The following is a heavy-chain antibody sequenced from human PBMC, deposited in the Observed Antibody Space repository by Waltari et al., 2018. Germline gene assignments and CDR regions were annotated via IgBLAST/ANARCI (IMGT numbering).Heavy chain of an antibody. CDR3: ARNYDSSGYYPNDAFDI. CDR2: IYYSGST. J-gene: IGHJ3*02. V-gene: IGHV4-39*07. Sequence: QLQLQESGPGLVKPSETLSLTCTVSGGSISSSSYYWGWIRQPPGKGLEWIGSIYYSGSTYDNPSLKSRVTISVDTSKNQFSLKLSSVTAADTAVYYCARNYDSSGYYPNDAFDIWGQGTMVTVSS. D-gene: IGHD3-22*01. CDR1: GGSISSSSYY.